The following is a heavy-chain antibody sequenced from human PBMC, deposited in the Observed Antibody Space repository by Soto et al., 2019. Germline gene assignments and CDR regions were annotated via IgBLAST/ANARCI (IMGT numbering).Heavy chain of an antibody. J-gene: IGHJ4*02. Sequence: EVQLLESGGGLVQPGGSLRLSCVGSGFFFSSYTMTWVRQAPGKGLEWVSSFSATSENTYYADSVRGAFTISRDNSKTALCPQMNSLAAEDTAMYYCAKARDQQWVRLPFDYWGQGILVIVSS. CDR3: AKARDQQWVRLPFDY. CDR2: FSATSENT. CDR1: GFFFSSYT. D-gene: IGHD6-19*01. V-gene: IGHV3-23*01.